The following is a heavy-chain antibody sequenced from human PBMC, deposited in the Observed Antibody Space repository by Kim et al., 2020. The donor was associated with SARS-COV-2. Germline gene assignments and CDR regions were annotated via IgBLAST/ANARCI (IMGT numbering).Heavy chain of an antibody. D-gene: IGHD3-22*01. Sequence: SETLSLTCTVSGGSISSSTYYWGWIRQPPGKGLEWIGSIYYSGSTYYNPSLKSRVTISVDTSKNQFSLKLSSVTAADTAVYYCARHGKNYYDSSGYHDYWGQGTLVTVSS. J-gene: IGHJ4*02. CDR3: ARHGKNYYDSSGYHDY. CDR2: IYYSGST. V-gene: IGHV4-39*01. CDR1: GGSISSSTYY.